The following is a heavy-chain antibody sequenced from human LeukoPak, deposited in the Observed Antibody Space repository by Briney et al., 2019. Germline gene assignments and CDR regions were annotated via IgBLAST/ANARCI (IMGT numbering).Heavy chain of an antibody. J-gene: IGHJ4*02. CDR3: ARVHYHDSSGVTTPLRY. CDR2: ISYDGSNK. Sequence: GGSLRLSCAASGFTFSSYAMPWVRQAPGKGLEWVAVISYDGSNKYYADSVKGRFTISRDNSKNTLYLQMNSLRAEDTAVYHCARVHYHDSSGVTTPLRYWGQGTLVTVSS. D-gene: IGHD3-22*01. CDR1: GFTFSSYA. V-gene: IGHV3-30-3*01.